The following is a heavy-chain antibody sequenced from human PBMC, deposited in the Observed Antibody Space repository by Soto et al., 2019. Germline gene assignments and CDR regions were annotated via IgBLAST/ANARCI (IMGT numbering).Heavy chain of an antibody. Sequence: QVQLVESGGSVVQPGRSLRLSCAASGFTFSSYGMHWVRQAPGKGLEWVAVISYDGSNKYYADSVKGRFTISRDNSKNTLYLQMNSLRAEDTAVYYCAKVRGLASRPDYWGQGTLVTVSS. CDR2: ISYDGSNK. V-gene: IGHV3-30*18. CDR1: GFTFSSYG. CDR3: AKVRGLASRPDY. J-gene: IGHJ4*02. D-gene: IGHD6-6*01.